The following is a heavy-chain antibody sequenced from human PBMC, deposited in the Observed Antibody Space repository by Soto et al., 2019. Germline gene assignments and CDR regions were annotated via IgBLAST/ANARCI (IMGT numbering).Heavy chain of an antibody. V-gene: IGHV3-23*01. CDR2: ISGGGGTT. D-gene: IGHD6-13*01. CDR3: ARVRGYSSSWYSDY. CDR1: GFTFSSYA. Sequence: GGSLRLSCAASGFTFSSYAVSWVRQAPGKGLEWVSAISGGGGTTYYADSVKGRFTISRDNSKNTLYLQMNSLRAEDTAVYYCARVRGYSSSWYSDYWGQGTLVTVSS. J-gene: IGHJ4*02.